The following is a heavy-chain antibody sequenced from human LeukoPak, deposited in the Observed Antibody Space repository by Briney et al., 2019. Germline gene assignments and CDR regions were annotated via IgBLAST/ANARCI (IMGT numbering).Heavy chain of an antibody. CDR2: ISTVSSFI. CDR1: GFTFSIYS. CDR3: AKDKSSSWTLFDY. Sequence: GGSLRLSCAASGFTFSIYSMNWVRQAPGKGLEWVSSISTVSSFIFYADSVKGRFTISRDIAKNSLYLQMNSLRAEDTAVYYCAKDKSSSWTLFDYWGQGTLSPSPQ. D-gene: IGHD6-13*01. J-gene: IGHJ4*02. V-gene: IGHV3-21*04.